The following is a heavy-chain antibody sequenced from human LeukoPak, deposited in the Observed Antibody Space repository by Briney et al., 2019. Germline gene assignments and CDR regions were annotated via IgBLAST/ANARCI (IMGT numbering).Heavy chain of an antibody. V-gene: IGHV1-69*04. D-gene: IGHD3-22*01. CDR1: GGTFSSYA. CDR2: IIPILGIA. J-gene: IGHJ4*02. Sequence: ASVKVSCKASGGTFSSYAISWVRQAPGQGLEWMGRIIPILGIANYAQKFQGRVTITADKSTSTAYMELSSLRSEDTAVYYCARSFTREPYYYDSSGDFFDYWGQGTLVTVSS. CDR3: ARSFTREPYYYDSSGDFFDY.